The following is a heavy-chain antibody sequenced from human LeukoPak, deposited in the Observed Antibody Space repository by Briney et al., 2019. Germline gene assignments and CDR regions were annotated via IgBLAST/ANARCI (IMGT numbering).Heavy chain of an antibody. J-gene: IGHJ5*02. Sequence: GGSLRLSCAASGFTFSSYAMNWVRQAPGKGLEWVAVISYDGSSAYYADSVKGRFTISRDNSKNTLYLQMNSLRAEDTAVYHCARDLGTAMATWGQGTLVTVSS. CDR2: ISYDGSSA. D-gene: IGHD5-18*01. V-gene: IGHV3-30*04. CDR1: GFTFSSYA. CDR3: ARDLGTAMAT.